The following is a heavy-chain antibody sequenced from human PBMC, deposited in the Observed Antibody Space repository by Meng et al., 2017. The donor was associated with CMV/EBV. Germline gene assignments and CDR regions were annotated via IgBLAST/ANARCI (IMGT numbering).Heavy chain of an antibody. CDR1: GLTVSSNY. J-gene: IGHJ4*02. Sequence: EVQLVESGGGLVQRGGSLRLSCAASGLTVSSNYMSWVRQAPGKGLEWVSVIYSGGSTYYADSVKGRFTISRDNSKNTLYLQMNSLRAEDTSMYYCARGSLGVVIPALDYWGQGTLVTVSS. D-gene: IGHD3-3*01. V-gene: IGHV3-66*01. CDR2: IYSGGST. CDR3: ARGSLGVVIPALDY.